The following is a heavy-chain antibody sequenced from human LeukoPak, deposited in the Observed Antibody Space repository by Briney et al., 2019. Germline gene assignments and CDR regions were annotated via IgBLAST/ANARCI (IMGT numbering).Heavy chain of an antibody. CDR1: GGSISSSYFY. J-gene: IGHJ4*02. V-gene: IGHV4-39*01. CDR2: MYYSGST. Sequence: SETLSLTCTVSGGSISSSYFYWDWIRQPPGKGLEWTGSMYYSGSTYYNPSLKSRVTISVDTSKNQFSLKLSSVTAADTAVYYCARSSRDGYNYFDYWGQGTLVTVSS. CDR3: ARSSRDGYNYFDY. D-gene: IGHD5-24*01.